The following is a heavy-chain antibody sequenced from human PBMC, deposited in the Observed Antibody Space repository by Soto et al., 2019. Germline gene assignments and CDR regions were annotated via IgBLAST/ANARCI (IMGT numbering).Heavy chain of an antibody. D-gene: IGHD3-10*01. J-gene: IGHJ3*02. V-gene: IGHV4-59*01. Sequence: SETLSLTCTVSGGSISGYYWSWIRQPPGKGLEWIGYIYYSGSTNYNPSLKSRVTISVDTSKNQFSLKLSSVTAADTAVYYCARDHGVYYGSGRGGAFDIWGQGTMVTVSS. CDR1: GGSISGYY. CDR2: IYYSGST. CDR3: ARDHGVYYGSGRGGAFDI.